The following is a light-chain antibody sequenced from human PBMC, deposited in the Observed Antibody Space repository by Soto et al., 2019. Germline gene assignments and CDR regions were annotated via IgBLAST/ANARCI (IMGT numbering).Light chain of an antibody. CDR2: AVS. J-gene: IGLJ1*01. CDR1: SSDVGLYDY. Sequence: QSVVTQPACVSVSPGQLITISYTGTSSDVGLYDYVSWYQQHPAKAPQLMIYAVSNRPSGVSNRFSASKSGNTASLFISGLQAEDEADYYCSSYTSDSSYVFGSGTKVTVL. CDR3: SSYTSDSSYV. V-gene: IGLV2-14*01.